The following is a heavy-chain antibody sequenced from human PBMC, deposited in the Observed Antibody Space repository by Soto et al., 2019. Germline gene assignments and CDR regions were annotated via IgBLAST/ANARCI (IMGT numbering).Heavy chain of an antibody. Sequence: SETLSLTCAVYGGSFSGYYWSWIRQPPGKGLEWIGEINHSGSTNYNPSLKSRVTISVDTSKNQFSLKLSSVTAADTAVYYCARAGTTRENWFDPWGQGTRVTVSS. CDR2: INHSGST. V-gene: IGHV4-34*01. D-gene: IGHD2-2*01. CDR1: GGSFSGYY. J-gene: IGHJ5*02. CDR3: ARAGTTRENWFDP.